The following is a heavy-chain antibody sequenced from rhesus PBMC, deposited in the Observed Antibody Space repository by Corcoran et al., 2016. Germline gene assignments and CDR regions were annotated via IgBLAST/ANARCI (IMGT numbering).Heavy chain of an antibody. CDR1: GYSISSGYG. J-gene: IGHJ4*01. V-gene: IGHV4-127*01. Sequence: QVQLQESGPGLVKPSETLSLTCAVSGYSISSGYGWSWIRQPPGKGLAWIGYSGGSSGSTNYNPSLKSLVTISKDTSKNQFSLKLSSVTAADTAVYYCARGYCTSTTCWNFDYWGQGVLVTVSS. D-gene: IGHD2-2*01. CDR2: SGGSSGST. CDR3: ARGYCTSTTCWNFDY.